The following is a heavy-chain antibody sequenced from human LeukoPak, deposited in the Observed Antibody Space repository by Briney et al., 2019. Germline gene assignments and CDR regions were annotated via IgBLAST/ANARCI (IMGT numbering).Heavy chain of an antibody. Sequence: SETLSLTCTVSGGSISGGGYYWSWIRQPPGKGLEWIGYIYHSGSTYYNPSLKSRVTISVDRSKNQFSLKLSSVTAADTAVYYCARTYDILTGEPFDYWGQGTLVTVSS. D-gene: IGHD3-9*01. CDR3: ARTYDILTGEPFDY. V-gene: IGHV4-30-2*01. CDR1: GGSISGGGYY. CDR2: IYHSGST. J-gene: IGHJ4*02.